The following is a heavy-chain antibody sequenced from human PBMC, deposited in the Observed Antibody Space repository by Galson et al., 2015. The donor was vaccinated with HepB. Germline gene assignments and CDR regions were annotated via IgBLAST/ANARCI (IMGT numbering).Heavy chain of an antibody. V-gene: IGHV5-10-1*01. CDR1: GYSFTSYW. D-gene: IGHD6-13*01. CDR2: IDPSDSYT. CDR3: AREGCGTAAGIIGCYYGMDV. Sequence: QSGAEVKKPGESLRISCKGSGYSFTSYWISWVRQMPGKGMEWMGRIDPSDSYTNYSPSFQGHVTISADKSISTAYLQWSGLKASDTAMYYCAREGCGTAAGIIGCYYGMDVWGQGTTVTVSS. J-gene: IGHJ6*02.